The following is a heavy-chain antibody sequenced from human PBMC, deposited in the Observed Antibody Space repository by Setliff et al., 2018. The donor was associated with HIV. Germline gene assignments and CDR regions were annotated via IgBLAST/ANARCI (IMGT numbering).Heavy chain of an antibody. J-gene: IGHJ3*02. D-gene: IGHD6-13*01. CDR3: ASTSSSWFDAFDI. Sequence: ASVKVSCKVYGYTLSELSIHWVRQAPGKGLEWMGYFDPQDGETVYAQKFQGRVTITADKSTSTAYMELSSLRSEDTAVYYCASTSSSWFDAFDIWGQGTMVTVSS. CDR1: GYTLSELS. V-gene: IGHV1-24*01. CDR2: FDPQDGET.